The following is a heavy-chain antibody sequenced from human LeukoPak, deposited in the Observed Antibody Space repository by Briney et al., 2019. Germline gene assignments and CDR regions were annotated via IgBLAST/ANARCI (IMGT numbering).Heavy chain of an antibody. D-gene: IGHD3-22*01. CDR2: ISAYNGNT. Sequence: VASVKVSCKASGYTFTSYGISWVRQAPGQGLEWMGWISAYNGNTNYAQKLQGRVTMTTDTSTSTAYTELRSLRSDDTAVYYCARADYYDSSGYFDYWGQGTLVTVSS. J-gene: IGHJ4*02. CDR3: ARADYYDSSGYFDY. CDR1: GYTFTSYG. V-gene: IGHV1-18*01.